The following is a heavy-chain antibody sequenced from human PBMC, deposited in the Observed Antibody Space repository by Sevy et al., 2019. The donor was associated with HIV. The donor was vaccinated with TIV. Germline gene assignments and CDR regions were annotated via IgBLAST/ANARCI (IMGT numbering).Heavy chain of an antibody. CDR2: ISYDGSNK. D-gene: IGHD3-22*01. Sequence: GGSLRLSCAASGFTFSSYAMHWVRQAPGKGLEWVAVISYDGSNKYYADSVKGRFTISRDNSKNTLYLQMNSLRAEDTAVYYCARDYYDSSGYVYWGQEPWSPSPQ. V-gene: IGHV3-30-3*01. J-gene: IGHJ4*01. CDR1: GFTFSSYA. CDR3: ARDYYDSSGYVY.